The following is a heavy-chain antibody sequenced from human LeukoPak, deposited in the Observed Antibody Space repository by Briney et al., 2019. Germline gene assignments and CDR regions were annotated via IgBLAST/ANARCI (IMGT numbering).Heavy chain of an antibody. Sequence: SETLSLTCKVSGGSMSSHYWSWIRQPPGKGLEWIGDIYYSGSTNYNPSLNSRVTISLDTSKSQFSLNLRSVTAADTAVYYCARDDRSGYSTLGYWGQGTLVTVSS. CDR2: IYYSGST. CDR1: GGSMSSHY. V-gene: IGHV4-59*11. D-gene: IGHD3-22*01. CDR3: ARDDRSGYSTLGY. J-gene: IGHJ4*02.